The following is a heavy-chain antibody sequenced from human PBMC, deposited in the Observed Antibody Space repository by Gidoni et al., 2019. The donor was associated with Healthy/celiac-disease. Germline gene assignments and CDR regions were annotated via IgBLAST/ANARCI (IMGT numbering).Heavy chain of an antibody. D-gene: IGHD3-3*01. J-gene: IGHJ6*02. CDR3: ARRARYYDFWSGFGMDV. V-gene: IGHV5-10-1*03. Sequence: EVQLVQSGAEVKKPGESLRISCKGSGYSFTSYWISWVRQMPGKGLEWMGRIDPSDSYTNYSPSFQGHVTISADKFISTAYLQWSSLKASDTAMYYCARRARYYDFWSGFGMDVWGQGTTVTVSS. CDR2: IDPSDSYT. CDR1: GYSFTSYW.